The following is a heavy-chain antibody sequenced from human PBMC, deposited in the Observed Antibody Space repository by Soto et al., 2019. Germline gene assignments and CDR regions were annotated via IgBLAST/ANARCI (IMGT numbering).Heavy chain of an antibody. V-gene: IGHV1-69*08. D-gene: IGHD6-19*01. CDR1: GGTFSSDT. Sequence: QVQLVQSGAEVKKPGSSVKVSCKASGGTFSSDTISWVRQAPGQGLEWMGRIIPILGIANYAQKFQGRVTSTADKSTSTAYMELSSLRSEDTAVYYCARDRTVAGTNWFDPWGQGTLVTVSS. CDR3: ARDRTVAGTNWFDP. CDR2: IIPILGIA. J-gene: IGHJ5*02.